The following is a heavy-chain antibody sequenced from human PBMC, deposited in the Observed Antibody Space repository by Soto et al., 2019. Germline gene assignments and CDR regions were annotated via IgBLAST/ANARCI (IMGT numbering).Heavy chain of an antibody. Sequence: SETLSLTCTVSGGSISSSSYYWGWIRQPPGKGLEWIGSIYYSGSTYYNPSLKSRVTISVDTSKNQFSLKLSSVTAADTAVYYCARTLGELLYYYYYMDVWGKGTTVTVSS. J-gene: IGHJ6*03. CDR2: IYYSGST. V-gene: IGHV4-39*01. CDR3: ARTLGELLYYYYYMDV. CDR1: GGSISSSSYY. D-gene: IGHD3-10*01.